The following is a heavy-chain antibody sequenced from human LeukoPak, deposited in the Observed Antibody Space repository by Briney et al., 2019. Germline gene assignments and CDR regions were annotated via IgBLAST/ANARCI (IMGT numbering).Heavy chain of an antibody. V-gene: IGHV1-2*02. CDR1: GYTFTGYD. J-gene: IGHJ4*02. CDR3: TRGASESFAY. CDR2: INPNSGGA. Sequence: ASVKVSCKASGYTFTGYDIHWVRQAPGQGLEWMGWINPNSGGAKSAQQFQGRVTMTRDTSISTAYMELSRLRSDDTAVYYCTRGASESFAYWGQGTLVTVSA. D-gene: IGHD1-26*01.